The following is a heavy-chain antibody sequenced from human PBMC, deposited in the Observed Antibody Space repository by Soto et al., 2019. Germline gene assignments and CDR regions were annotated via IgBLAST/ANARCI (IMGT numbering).Heavy chain of an antibody. CDR1: GFSISGYA. Sequence: EVQLVESGGGLVPPGGSLRLSCSASGFSISGYALNWVRQAPGKGPEWVSYISSSSSAIDYAGSVKGRFSISRDNGKNSMYLQMNRLRAEDTAVYYCARHLSRGSNFYYYMDVWGKGTTVTVSS. V-gene: IGHV3-48*01. CDR3: ARHLSRGSNFYYYMDV. D-gene: IGHD3-22*01. CDR2: ISSSSSAI. J-gene: IGHJ6*03.